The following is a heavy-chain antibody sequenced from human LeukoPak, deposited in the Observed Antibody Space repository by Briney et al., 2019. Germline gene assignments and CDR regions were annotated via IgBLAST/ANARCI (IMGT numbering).Heavy chain of an antibody. CDR3: ARHSSSWYDDY. V-gene: IGHV4-4*07. J-gene: IGHJ4*02. CDR1: AASISSHY. Sequence: SETMSLTSPVSAASISSHYWSWIRQPAGKGLEWIGRIYTGDNTNYNPSLKSRVTMSVDKSKNQFFLRLSSVTAADTAVYYCARHSSSWYDDYWGQGTLVTVSS. CDR2: IYTGDNT. D-gene: IGHD6-13*01.